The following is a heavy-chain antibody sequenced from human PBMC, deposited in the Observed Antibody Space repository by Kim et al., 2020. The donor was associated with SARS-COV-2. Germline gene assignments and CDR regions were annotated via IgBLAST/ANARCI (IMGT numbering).Heavy chain of an antibody. V-gene: IGHV1-3*01. D-gene: IGHD2-2*01. Sequence: YSQKFQGRVTITRDTSASTAYMELSSLRSEDTAVYYCARGLYQLLPAFDIWGQGTMVTVSS. CDR3: ARGLYQLLPAFDI. J-gene: IGHJ3*02.